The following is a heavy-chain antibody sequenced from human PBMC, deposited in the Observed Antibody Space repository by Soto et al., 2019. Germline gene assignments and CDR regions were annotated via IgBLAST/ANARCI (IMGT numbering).Heavy chain of an antibody. V-gene: IGHV1-18*01. CDR1: GYTFTRSG. CDR3: ARDQGISTFGVYSIHYYLIAV. D-gene: IGHD3-3*01. J-gene: IGHJ6*02. CDR2: INPDNGNT. Sequence: ASVKVSCKASGYTFTRSGISWVRRAPGQGLEWLGWINPDNGNTNYAQHLQGRVSLTTDTSTSTAYMDLRSLRSDDTAVYYCARDQGISTFGVYSIHYYLIAVSGQRTKVPVTS.